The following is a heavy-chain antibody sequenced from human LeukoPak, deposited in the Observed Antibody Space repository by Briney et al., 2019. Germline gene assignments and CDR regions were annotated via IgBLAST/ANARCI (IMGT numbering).Heavy chain of an antibody. V-gene: IGHV4-34*01. D-gene: IGHD3-22*01. J-gene: IGHJ4*02. CDR2: INHSGST. CDR3: ARGTTMIDY. Sequence: SETLSLTCAVYGGSFSGYYWSWIRQPPGKGLEWIGEINHSGSTNYNPSLKSRVTISVDTSKNQFSLKLSSVTAADTAVYYCARGTTMIDYWGQGTLVTVSS. CDR1: GGSFSGYY.